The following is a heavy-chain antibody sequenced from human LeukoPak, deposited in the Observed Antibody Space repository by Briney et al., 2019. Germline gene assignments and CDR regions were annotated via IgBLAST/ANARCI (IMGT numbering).Heavy chain of an antibody. V-gene: IGHV3-7*01. CDR3: ARDSGATIDY. CDR1: GFTFSTYW. CDR2: IKQDGSEK. Sequence: GGALRLSCAASGFTFSTYWMTWVRQAPGKGLEWVANIKQDGSEKYYVDSVKGRFTISRDNAKNSRYLQMNSLRAEDTAVYYCARDSGATIDYWGPGTLVTVSS. J-gene: IGHJ4*02. D-gene: IGHD1-26*01.